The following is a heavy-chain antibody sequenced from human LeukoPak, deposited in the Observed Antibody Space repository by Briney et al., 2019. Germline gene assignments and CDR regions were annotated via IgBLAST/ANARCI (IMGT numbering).Heavy chain of an antibody. J-gene: IGHJ4*02. CDR3: ARGDSSGYYRYFDY. CDR2: IIPIFGTA. Sequence: ASVKVSCKASGGTFSSYAISWVRQAPGQGLEWMGGIIPIFGTANYAQKFQGRVTITADESTSTAYMELSSLRSEDTAVYYCARGDSSGYYRYFDYWGQGTLVTVSS. D-gene: IGHD3-22*01. CDR1: GGTFSSYA. V-gene: IGHV1-69*13.